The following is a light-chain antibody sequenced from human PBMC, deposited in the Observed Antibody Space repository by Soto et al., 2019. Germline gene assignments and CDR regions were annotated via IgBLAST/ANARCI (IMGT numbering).Light chain of an antibody. CDR1: QSVSSSY. CDR3: QQYGRSYT. Sequence: EIVLTQSPGTLSLSPGERATLSCRASQSVSSSYLAWYQQKPGQAPRLLIYGASSRATGIPDRFSGSGSGTDFTLTISRLEPEDFAAYYCQQYGRSYTFGQGTRLEIK. V-gene: IGKV3-20*01. CDR2: GAS. J-gene: IGKJ5*01.